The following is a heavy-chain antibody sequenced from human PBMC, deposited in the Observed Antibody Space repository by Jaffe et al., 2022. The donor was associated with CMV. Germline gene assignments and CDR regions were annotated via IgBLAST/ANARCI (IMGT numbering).Heavy chain of an antibody. CDR3: ARGHDRDGVGATTYNWFDP. CDR2: INPNSGGT. D-gene: IGHD1-26*01. CDR1: GYTFTGYY. Sequence: QVQLVQSGAEVKKPGASVKVSCKASGYTFTGYYMHWVRQAPGQGLEWMGWINPNSGGTNYAQKFQGWVTMTRDTSISTAYMELSRLRSDDTAVYYCARGHDRDGVGATTYNWFDPWGQGTLVTVSS. J-gene: IGHJ5*02. V-gene: IGHV1-2*04.